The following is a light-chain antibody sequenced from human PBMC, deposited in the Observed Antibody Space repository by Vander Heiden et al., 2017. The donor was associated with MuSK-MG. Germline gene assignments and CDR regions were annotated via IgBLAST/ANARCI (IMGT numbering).Light chain of an antibody. CDR1: NSNIGSYP. Sequence: QSVLTQPPSASATPGQRVNISCSGTNSNIGSYPVNWYRQLPGTAPKILIYSNNQRPSGVPDRVSGSKSGTSGSLAISGLQSEDEADYYCAAWDDSLKGPVFGGGTKLTVL. CDR2: SNN. CDR3: AAWDDSLKGPV. V-gene: IGLV1-44*01. J-gene: IGLJ2*01.